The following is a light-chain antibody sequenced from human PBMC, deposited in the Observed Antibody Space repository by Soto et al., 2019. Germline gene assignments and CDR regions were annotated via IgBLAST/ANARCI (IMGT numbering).Light chain of an antibody. CDR1: QTVSSSH. CDR3: QNFGSSPPQYT. CDR2: GAS. V-gene: IGKV3-20*01. J-gene: IGKJ2*01. Sequence: EVVLTQSPGTLSLSPGERATLSCRASQTVSSSHLAWYQQKPGQAPRLLIYGASDRATDIPDRFSGSGSGTDFTLTISRLEPEDFAVSYCQNFGSSPPQYTFGQGAKLEIK.